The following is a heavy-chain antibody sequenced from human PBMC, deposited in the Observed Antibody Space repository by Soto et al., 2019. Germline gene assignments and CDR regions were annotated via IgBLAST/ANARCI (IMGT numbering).Heavy chain of an antibody. J-gene: IGHJ4*02. CDR1: GGSMSNYY. Sequence: SETLSLTCTVSGGSMSNYYWNWIRQPPGKGLEWIGYIYYSGSTNYNPSLKSRVTISLDTPNNQFSLKLSSVIAADTAVYYCARVSRRYCSGDRCHFDLWGQGTLVTVSS. CDR2: IYYSGST. CDR3: ARVSRRYCSGDRCHFDL. V-gene: IGHV4-59*01. D-gene: IGHD2-15*01.